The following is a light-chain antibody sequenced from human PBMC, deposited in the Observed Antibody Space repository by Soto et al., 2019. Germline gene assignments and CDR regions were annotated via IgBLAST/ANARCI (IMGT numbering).Light chain of an antibody. Sequence: QSALTQPPSASGSPGQSVTISCTGTSSDVGAYNYVSWYQQHPGKAPKLMIYDVSKRPSGVPDRFSGSKSGNTASLTVSGLQGEDEADYYCSSYAGSSWVFGGGTQLNVL. CDR2: DVS. J-gene: IGLJ3*02. CDR3: SSYAGSSWV. CDR1: SSDVGAYNY. V-gene: IGLV2-8*01.